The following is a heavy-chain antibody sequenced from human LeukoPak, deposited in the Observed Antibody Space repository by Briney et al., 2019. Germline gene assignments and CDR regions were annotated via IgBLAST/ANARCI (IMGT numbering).Heavy chain of an antibody. D-gene: IGHD6-13*01. CDR1: GFTFSNYV. CDR2: IKEDGSAK. Sequence: GGSLRLSCAASGFTFSNYVMFWVRQAPGKGLEWVASIKEDGSAKYYVGSVKGRFTISRDNAKNSLYLQMNSLRAEDTALYYCARDSSSWTNYFDYWGQGTLVTVSS. J-gene: IGHJ4*02. CDR3: ARDSSSWTNYFDY. V-gene: IGHV3-7*05.